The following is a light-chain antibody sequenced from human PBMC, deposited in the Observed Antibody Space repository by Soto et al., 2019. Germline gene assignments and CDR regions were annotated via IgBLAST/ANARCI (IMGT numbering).Light chain of an antibody. CDR1: QSASNN. J-gene: IGKJ5*01. CDR2: GAS. V-gene: IGKV3-15*01. CDR3: QQYDHWPPVT. Sequence: EIVMTQAPVTLSVSPGERVTLSCRASQSASNNVAWYQQKSGQAPRLLIYGASTRVTGIPARFSGSGSGTEFTLTISSLQSEDFAIYYCQQYDHWPPVTFGQGTRLEIK.